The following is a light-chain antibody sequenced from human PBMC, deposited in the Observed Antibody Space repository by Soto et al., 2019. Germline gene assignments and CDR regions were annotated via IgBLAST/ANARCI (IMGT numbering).Light chain of an antibody. Sequence: SVLPQPASVSGSPGQSIAISCTGTSSDVGGYNYVSWYQQYPGKAPKLVIYHVSNRPSGVSNRFSGSKSGNSASLTISGLQAEDEADYYCSSYTSTSTYVFGTGTKVTVL. CDR1: SSDVGGYNY. J-gene: IGLJ1*01. CDR2: HVS. CDR3: SSYTSTSTYV. V-gene: IGLV2-14*01.